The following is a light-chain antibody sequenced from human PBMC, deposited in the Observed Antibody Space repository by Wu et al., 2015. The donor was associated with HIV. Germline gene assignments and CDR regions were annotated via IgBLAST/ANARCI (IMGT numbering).Light chain of an antibody. CDR3: HQYGSSPGT. J-gene: IGKJ2*01. CDR1: QSVSSSF. CDR2: GAS. V-gene: IGKV3-20*01. Sequence: EIVLTQSPGTLSLSPGERISLSCRASQSVSSSFLAWYQQTPGQAPRLLIYGASRRATGIPDRFSGSGSGTDFTLTISRLEPEDFAVYYCHQYGSSPGTFGQGTKLEIK.